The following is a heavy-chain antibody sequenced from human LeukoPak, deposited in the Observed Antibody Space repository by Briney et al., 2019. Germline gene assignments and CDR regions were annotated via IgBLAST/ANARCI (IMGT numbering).Heavy chain of an antibody. D-gene: IGHD6-6*01. CDR2: INWNGGST. J-gene: IGHJ5*02. CDR1: GFIFDDYG. CDR3: ARVWAYSSSWSWFDP. V-gene: IGHV3-20*04. Sequence: GGSLRLSCAASGFIFDDYGMSWVRQAPGKGLEWVSGINWNGGSTGYGDSVKGRFTISRDNAKNSLYLQMNSLRAEDTAVYYCARVWAYSSSWSWFDPWGQGTLVTVSS.